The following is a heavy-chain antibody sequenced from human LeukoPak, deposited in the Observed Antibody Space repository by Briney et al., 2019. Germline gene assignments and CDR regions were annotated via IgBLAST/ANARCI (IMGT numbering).Heavy chain of an antibody. J-gene: IGHJ4*02. CDR1: GFTFSSYE. V-gene: IGHV3-48*03. CDR3: ARPWVGFGELFPLHY. Sequence: GGSLRLSCAASGFTFSSYEMSWVRQAPGKGLEWVSYISSSGSTIYYADSVKGRFTISRDNSKNTLYLQMNSLRAEDTAVYYCARPWVGFGELFPLHYWGQGTLATVSS. CDR2: ISSSGSTI. D-gene: IGHD3-10*01.